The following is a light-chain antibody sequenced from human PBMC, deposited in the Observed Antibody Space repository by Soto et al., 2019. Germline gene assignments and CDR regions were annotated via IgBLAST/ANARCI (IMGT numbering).Light chain of an antibody. J-gene: IGKJ1*01. CDR3: QQSYSSPPWT. Sequence: DIQMTQSPSSLSASVGDRVTITCRASQSISSYLNWYQQKPGKAPKVLIYRASSVKSGVPPRFSGSGSGRDFTLTISSLRPEDIATYFCQQSYSSPPWTFGQGTKVEVK. V-gene: IGKV1-39*01. CDR2: RAS. CDR1: QSISSY.